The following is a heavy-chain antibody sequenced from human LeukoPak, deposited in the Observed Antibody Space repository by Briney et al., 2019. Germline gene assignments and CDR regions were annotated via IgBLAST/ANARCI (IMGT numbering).Heavy chain of an antibody. J-gene: IGHJ5*02. CDR2: IYIDGSST. D-gene: IGHD3-16*02. CDR3: ARDPSVKGWFDP. CDR1: GFTLSSYW. V-gene: IGHV3-74*01. Sequence: GGSLRLSRAASGFTLSSYWMHWVRQAPRKGLAWVSRIYIDGSSTSYADSAKGRFTISRDNAKNTLYLQMNSLRAEDTAVYYCARDPSVKGWFDPWGQGTLVTVSS.